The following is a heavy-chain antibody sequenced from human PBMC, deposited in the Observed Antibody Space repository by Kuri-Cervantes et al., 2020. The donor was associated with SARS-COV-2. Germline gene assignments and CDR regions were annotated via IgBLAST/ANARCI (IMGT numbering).Heavy chain of an antibody. V-gene: IGHV4-4*02. D-gene: IGHD3-22*01. CDR3: AHLEGYYDSSGYYDY. CDR2: IYHSGST. Sequence: SCAVSGGSISSSNWWSWVRQPPGKGLEWIGEIYHSGSTNYNPSLKSRVTISVDTSKNQFSLKLSSVTAADTAVYYCAHLEGYYDSSGYYDYWGQGTLVTVSS. J-gene: IGHJ4*02. CDR1: GGSISSSNW.